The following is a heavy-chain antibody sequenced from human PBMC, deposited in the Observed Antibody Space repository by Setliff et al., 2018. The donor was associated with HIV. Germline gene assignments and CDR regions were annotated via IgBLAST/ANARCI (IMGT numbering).Heavy chain of an antibody. J-gene: IGHJ6*02. D-gene: IGHD5-12*01. V-gene: IGHV3-48*03. CDR2: ISSSGSTI. Sequence: GGSLRLSCAASGFPFSSYEMNWVRQAPGEGLEWVSYISSSGSTIYYADSVKGRFTISRDNTKNSLYLQMNSLRAEDTAVYYCARGSGYDKGAYHYYYGMDVWGQGTTVTVSS. CDR3: ARGSGYDKGAYHYYYGMDV. CDR1: GFPFSSYE.